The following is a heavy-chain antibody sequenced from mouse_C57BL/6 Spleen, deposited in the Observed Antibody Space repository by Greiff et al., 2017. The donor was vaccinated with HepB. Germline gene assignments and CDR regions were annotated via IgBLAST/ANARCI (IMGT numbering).Heavy chain of an antibody. D-gene: IGHD1-1*01. CDR2: IRNKANGYTT. V-gene: IGHV7-3*01. CDR1: GFTFTDYY. Sequence: EVKLQESGGGLVQPGGSLSLSCAASGFTFTDYYMSWVRQPPGKALEWLGFIRNKANGYTTEYSASVKGRFTISRDNSQSILYLQMNALRAEDSATYYCARHYYGSSSYYAMDYWGQGTSVTVSS. J-gene: IGHJ4*01. CDR3: ARHYYGSSSYYAMDY.